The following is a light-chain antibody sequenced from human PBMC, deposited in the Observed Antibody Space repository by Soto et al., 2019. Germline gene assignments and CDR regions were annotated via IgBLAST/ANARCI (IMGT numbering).Light chain of an antibody. Sequence: IVLTQSPGPLSLSPGERVPLSCRASQSVSDRVVWYQQKSGQAPSLLIYAASTRAAGVPARFSGSGSGTEFTLTISSLQSEDFAVYFCQQYADWPKTFGQGTKVDIK. CDR1: QSVSDR. J-gene: IGKJ1*01. CDR2: AAS. V-gene: IGKV3-15*01. CDR3: QQYADWPKT.